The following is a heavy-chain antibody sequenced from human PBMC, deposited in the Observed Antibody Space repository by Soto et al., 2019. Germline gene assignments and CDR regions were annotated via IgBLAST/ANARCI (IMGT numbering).Heavy chain of an antibody. CDR2: IYSGGGT. D-gene: IGHD4-17*01. CDR1: LFIVSDNY. CDR3: ATRMTTAPY. Sequence: EVRLVQSGGGLVQPGGSLRLSCAASLFIVSDNYMSWVRQAPGKGLEWVSLIYSGGGTDYAESVKGRFTISRDNSKNTLYLQMNSLKAGDTGIYYCATRMTTAPYWGQGTVVTVSS. J-gene: IGHJ4*02. V-gene: IGHV3-66*01.